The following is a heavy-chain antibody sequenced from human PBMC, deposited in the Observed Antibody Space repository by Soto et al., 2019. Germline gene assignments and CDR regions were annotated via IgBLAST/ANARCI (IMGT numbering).Heavy chain of an antibody. D-gene: IGHD6-13*01. Sequence: SVKVSCKASGGTFSSYAISWVRQAPGQGLEWMGGIIPIFGTANYAQKFQGRVTITADESTSTAYMELSSLRSEDTAVYYCARDPVAAAGRYYYYYYGMDVWGQGTTVTVSS. CDR1: GGTFSSYA. J-gene: IGHJ6*02. CDR3: ARDPVAAAGRYYYYYYGMDV. CDR2: IIPIFGTA. V-gene: IGHV1-69*13.